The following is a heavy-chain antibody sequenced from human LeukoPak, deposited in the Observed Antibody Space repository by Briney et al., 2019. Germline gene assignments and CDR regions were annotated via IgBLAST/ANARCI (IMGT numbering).Heavy chain of an antibody. CDR1: GYTFTGYY. CDR2: INPNSGGT. D-gene: IGHD5-12*01. CDR3: ARGSRYSGYDLDY. V-gene: IGHV1-2*02. J-gene: IGHJ4*02. Sequence: ASVKVSCKASGYTFTGYYMHWVRQAPGQGLEWMGWINPNSGGTNYAQKFQGRVTMTMDTSISTAYMELSGLRSDDTAVYYCARGSRYSGYDLDYWGQGTLVTVSS.